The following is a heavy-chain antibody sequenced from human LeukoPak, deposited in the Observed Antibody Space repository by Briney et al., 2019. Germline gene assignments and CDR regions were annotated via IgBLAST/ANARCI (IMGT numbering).Heavy chain of an antibody. D-gene: IGHD6-19*01. CDR1: GGSISGYY. J-gene: IGHJ1*01. CDR3: ARVYSSSGWYGSFQH. CDR2: IYYSGST. V-gene: IGHV4-59*01. Sequence: SETLSLTCTVSGGSISGYYWSWIRQPPGKGLEWIGYIYYSGSTNYNPSLNSRVTISVDTSKNQFSLRLISVTAADTAVYYCARVYSSSGWYGSFQHWGQGTLVSVSS.